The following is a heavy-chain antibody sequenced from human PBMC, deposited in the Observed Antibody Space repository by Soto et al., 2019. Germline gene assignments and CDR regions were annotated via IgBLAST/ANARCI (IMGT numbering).Heavy chain of an antibody. D-gene: IGHD1-26*01. Sequence: PGGSLRLSCAACRFTFSSYGMHWACQAPGKGLEWVSVISYDGSNKYYADSVKGRFTISRDNSKNTLYLQMNSLRAEDTAVYYCAKEKRELRPLFDYWGQGT. V-gene: IGHV3-30*18. J-gene: IGHJ4*02. CDR2: ISYDGSNK. CDR3: AKEKRELRPLFDY. CDR1: RFTFSSYG.